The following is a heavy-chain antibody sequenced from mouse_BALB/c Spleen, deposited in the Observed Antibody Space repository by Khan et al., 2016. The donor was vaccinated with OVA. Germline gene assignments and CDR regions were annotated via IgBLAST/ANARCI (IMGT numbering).Heavy chain of an antibody. CDR1: GYTFTSYW. CDR3: ASRYDAMDY. D-gene: IGHD2-14*01. Sequence: QVQLQQPGAELVKPGASVKLSCKASGYTFTSYWMHWVKQRPGQGLEWIGEINPSNGRTNYNEKFKSKATLTVDKSSGPAYMQLSSMTSEDSAVCYSASRYDAMDYWGQGTSFPVSS. V-gene: IGHV1S81*02. J-gene: IGHJ4*01. CDR2: INPSNGRT.